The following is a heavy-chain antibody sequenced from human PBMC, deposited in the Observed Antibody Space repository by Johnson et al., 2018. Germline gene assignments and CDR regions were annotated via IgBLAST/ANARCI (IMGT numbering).Heavy chain of an antibody. CDR1: GFTFSSYG. J-gene: IGHJ6*02. CDR2: ISYDGSNK. CDR3: AKESGYCNNTTCGETYYYYGMDV. V-gene: IGHV3-30*18. Sequence: QVQLVESGGGVVQPGRSXRLSCAASGFTFSSYGMHWVRQAPGKGLEWVAVISYDGSNKYYADSVKGRFTIARDNSKNTLYLQMNSLRAEDTAVYDCAKESGYCNNTTCGETYYYYGMDVWGRGTTVTVSS. D-gene: IGHD2-2*01.